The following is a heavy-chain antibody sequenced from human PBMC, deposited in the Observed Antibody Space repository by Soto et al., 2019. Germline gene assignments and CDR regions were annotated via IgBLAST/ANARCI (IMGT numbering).Heavy chain of an antibody. CDR1: CGSLSSGGYY. CDR3: ARTRVMAAAGTRWFDP. D-gene: IGHD6-13*01. Sequence: TLSLTCTVSCGSLSSGGYYWSWIRQHPGKGLEWIGYIYYSGSTYYNPSLKSRVTISVDTSKNQFSLKLSSVTAADTAVYHCARTRVMAAAGTRWFDPWGQGTLVTVSS. CDR2: IYYSGST. V-gene: IGHV4-31*03. J-gene: IGHJ5*02.